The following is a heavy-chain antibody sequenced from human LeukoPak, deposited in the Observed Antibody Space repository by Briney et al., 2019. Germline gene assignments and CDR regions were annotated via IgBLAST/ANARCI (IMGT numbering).Heavy chain of an antibody. CDR2: MNPNSGNT. Sequence: GASVKVSFKASGYTFTSYDINWVGQATGQGLEWMGWMNPNSGNTGYAQKFQGRVTMTRNTSISTAYMELSSLRSEDTAVYYCARLSIAARRFDYWGQGTLVTVSS. V-gene: IGHV1-8*01. D-gene: IGHD6-6*01. CDR3: ARLSIAARRFDY. J-gene: IGHJ4*02. CDR1: GYTFTSYD.